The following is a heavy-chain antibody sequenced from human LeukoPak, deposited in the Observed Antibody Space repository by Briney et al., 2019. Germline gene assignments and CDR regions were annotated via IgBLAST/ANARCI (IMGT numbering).Heavy chain of an antibody. CDR3: ARSDRDLWYFDL. Sequence: PSETLSLTCTVSGGSISTNYWSWIRQPPGKGLEWIGYVYYSGTTNYKYKSSLKSRVTISVDTSKNQFSLRLSSVTAADTAVYYWARSDRDLWYFDLWGRGTLVTVSS. V-gene: IGHV4-59*01. J-gene: IGHJ2*01. CDR2: VYYSGTT. CDR1: GGSISTNY.